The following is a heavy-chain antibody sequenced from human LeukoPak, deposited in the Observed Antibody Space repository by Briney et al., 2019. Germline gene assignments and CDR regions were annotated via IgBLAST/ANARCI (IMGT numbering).Heavy chain of an antibody. D-gene: IGHD6-13*01. CDR3: AKPGRTAAGLFDS. J-gene: IGHJ4*02. Sequence: PGGSLRLSCAASGFTFKNYALSWVRQAPGKGLEWVSGFSVNGRDTYYADFVKGRFTIARDIAKNTLYLQMNSLRAEDTGTYYCAKPGRTAAGLFDSWGQGTLVTVSS. CDR2: FSVNGRDT. CDR1: GFTFKNYA. V-gene: IGHV3-23*01.